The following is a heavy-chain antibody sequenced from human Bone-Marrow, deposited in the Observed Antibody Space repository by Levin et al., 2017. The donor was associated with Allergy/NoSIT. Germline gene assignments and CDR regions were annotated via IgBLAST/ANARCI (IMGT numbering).Heavy chain of an antibody. D-gene: IGHD4/OR15-4a*01. Sequence: GESLKISCKVSGYNLTELSMHWIRQTPGKGLEWMGGFDPEDGETVYAQVFQGRVAMTEDTSKDTAYMELSRLRSDDTAVYYCATDTTMVEGGYFDLWGRGTLVTVSS. CDR1: GYNLTELS. CDR3: ATDTTMVEGGYFDL. J-gene: IGHJ2*01. CDR2: FDPEDGET. V-gene: IGHV1-24*01.